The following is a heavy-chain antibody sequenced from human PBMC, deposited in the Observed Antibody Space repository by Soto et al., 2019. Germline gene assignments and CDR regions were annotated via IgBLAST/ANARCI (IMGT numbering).Heavy chain of an antibody. CDR2: INSDGSST. Sequence: EVQLVESGGGLVQPGGSLRLSCAASGFTFSSYWMHWVRQAPGKGLVWVSRINSDGSSTSYADSVKGRFTISRDNAKNTLYLKMNSLRAEDTAVYYCARPSYYDFWSGSFGMDVWGQATTVTVSS. CDR1: GFTFSSYW. CDR3: ARPSYYDFWSGSFGMDV. D-gene: IGHD3-3*01. V-gene: IGHV3-74*01. J-gene: IGHJ6*02.